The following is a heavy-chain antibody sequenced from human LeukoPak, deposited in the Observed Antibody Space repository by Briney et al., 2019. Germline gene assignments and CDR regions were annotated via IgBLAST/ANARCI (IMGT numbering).Heavy chain of an antibody. Sequence: SETLSLTCTVSGGSISSSSYYWGWIRQPPGKGLEWIGSIYYSGSTYYNPSLKSRVTISVDTSKNQFSLKLSSVTAADTAVYYCARVLIPSATTLYDNSGYYNPFGMDVWGKGTTVTVSS. D-gene: IGHD3-22*01. CDR3: ARVLIPSATTLYDNSGYYNPFGMDV. V-gene: IGHV4-39*07. J-gene: IGHJ6*04. CDR2: IYYSGST. CDR1: GGSISSSSYY.